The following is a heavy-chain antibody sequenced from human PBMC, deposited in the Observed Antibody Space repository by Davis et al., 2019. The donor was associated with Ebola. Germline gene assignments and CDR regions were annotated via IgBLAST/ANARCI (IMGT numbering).Heavy chain of an antibody. CDR1: GFTFDDYA. J-gene: IGHJ5*02. Sequence: GGSLRLSCAASGFTFDDYAMHWVRQAPGKGLEWVSGISWNSGSIGYADSVKGRFTISRDNAKNSLYLQMNSLRAEDTALYYCAKGRGLDTIFGTGFDPWGQGTLVTVSS. V-gene: IGHV3-9*01. D-gene: IGHD3-3*01. CDR3: AKGRGLDTIFGTGFDP. CDR2: ISWNSGSI.